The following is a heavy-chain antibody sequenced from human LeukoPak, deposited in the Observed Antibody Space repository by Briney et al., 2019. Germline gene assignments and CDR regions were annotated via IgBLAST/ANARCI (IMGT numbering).Heavy chain of an antibody. Sequence: GGSLRLSCAASGFTLSSYAMSWVRQAPGKGLEWVSAISGSGGSSYYADSVKGRFTISRDNSKNTLYLQMNSLRAEDTAVYYCAKLVLGYCSSTSCYASYWGQGTLVTVSS. J-gene: IGHJ4*02. CDR3: AKLVLGYCSSTSCYASY. D-gene: IGHD2-2*01. V-gene: IGHV3-23*01. CDR2: ISGSGGSS. CDR1: GFTLSSYA.